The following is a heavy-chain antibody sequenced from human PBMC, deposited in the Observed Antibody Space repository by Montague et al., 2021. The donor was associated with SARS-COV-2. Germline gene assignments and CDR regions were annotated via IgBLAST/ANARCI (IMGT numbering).Heavy chain of an antibody. Sequence: CAISGDSVSSTAAAWNWIRQSPSRGLEWLERTYYMSEWHTDYAVSVEGRLAIDADTSKSQFSLKLNSVTAADTAVYYCVRGWGSWFHWGQGTLVTVSS. CDR2: TYYMSEWHT. CDR3: VRGWGSWFH. CDR1: GDSVSSTAAA. J-gene: IGHJ4*02. D-gene: IGHD3-16*01. V-gene: IGHV6-1*01.